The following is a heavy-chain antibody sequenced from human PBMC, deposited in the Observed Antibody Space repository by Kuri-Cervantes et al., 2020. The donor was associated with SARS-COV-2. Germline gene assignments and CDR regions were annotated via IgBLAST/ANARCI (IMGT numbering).Heavy chain of an antibody. J-gene: IGHJ4*02. Sequence: GGSLRLSCAASGFTFSSYSMNWVRQAPGKGLEWVSSISNSSSYIYYADSVKGRFTISRDNAKNSLYLQMNSLRAEDTAVYYCARVFSSGYCSSTSCYDFDYWGQGTLVTVSS. D-gene: IGHD2-2*01. CDR2: ISNSSSYI. CDR1: GFTFSSYS. CDR3: ARVFSSGYCSSTSCYDFDY. V-gene: IGHV3-21*01.